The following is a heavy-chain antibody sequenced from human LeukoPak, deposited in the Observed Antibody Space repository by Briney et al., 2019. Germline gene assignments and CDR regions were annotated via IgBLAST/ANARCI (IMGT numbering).Heavy chain of an antibody. CDR1: GFTFSSCA. CDR2: ISASGGST. J-gene: IGHJ4*02. CDR3: AKGAGSYSV. V-gene: IGHV3-23*01. D-gene: IGHD1-26*01. Sequence: PGGSLRLFCAASGFTFSSCAMSWVRQAPGKGLEWVSSISASGGSTYYADSVKGRFTISRDNSKNTLYLQMNSLRAEDTAVYYCAKGAGSYSVWGQGTLVTVSS.